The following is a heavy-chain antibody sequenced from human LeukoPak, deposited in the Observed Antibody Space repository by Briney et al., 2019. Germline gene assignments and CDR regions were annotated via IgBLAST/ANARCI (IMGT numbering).Heavy chain of an antibody. V-gene: IGHV1-3*01. Sequence: ASVKVSCKASGGTFSSYAISWVRQAPGQRLEWMGWINAGNGNTKYSQKFQGRVTITRDTSASTAYMELSSLRSEDTAVYYCARAPVVVVIFGYWGQGTLVTVSS. CDR3: ARAPVVVVIFGY. J-gene: IGHJ4*02. D-gene: IGHD3-22*01. CDR1: GGTFSSYA. CDR2: INAGNGNT.